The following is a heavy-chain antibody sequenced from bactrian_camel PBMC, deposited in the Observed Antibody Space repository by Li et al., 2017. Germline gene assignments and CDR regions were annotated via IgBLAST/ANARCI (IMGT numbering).Heavy chain of an antibody. CDR1: GLSVSDSS. CDR2: IRRDDLT. Sequence: VQLVEFGGGSVQTGGSLRLSCAPSGLSVSDSSMAWFRQSPGKEPEAVAAIRRDDLTAYTDSVKGRFTISKDNAENSLFLQMNSLELDDTGMYYCAAPKLSEGGYCLPLRRLVASSWGQGTQVTVS. V-gene: IGHV3S67*01. J-gene: IGHJ4*01. CDR3: AAPKLSEGGYCLPLRRLVASS. D-gene: IGHD2*01.